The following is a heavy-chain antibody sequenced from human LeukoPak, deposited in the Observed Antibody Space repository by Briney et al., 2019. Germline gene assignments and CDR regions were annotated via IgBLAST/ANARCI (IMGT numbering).Heavy chain of an antibody. D-gene: IGHD3-16*01. CDR2: INHSGSA. CDR1: GGSFSGYY. V-gene: IGHV4-34*01. CDR3: ARGGVSHDYVLACFDY. Sequence: SETLSLTCAVYGGSFSGYYWSWIRQPPGKGLEWIGEINHSGSANYNPSLKSRVTISVDTSKNQFSLKLSSVTAADTAVYYCARGGVSHDYVLACFDYWGQGTLVTVSS. J-gene: IGHJ4*02.